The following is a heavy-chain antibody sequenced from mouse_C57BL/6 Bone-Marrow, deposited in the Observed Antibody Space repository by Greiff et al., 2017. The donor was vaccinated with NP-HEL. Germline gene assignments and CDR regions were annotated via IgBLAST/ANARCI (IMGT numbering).Heavy chain of an antibody. J-gene: IGHJ3*01. CDR2: IWSGGST. D-gene: IGHD2-4*01. CDR1: GFSLTSYG. CDR3: ARTYDYDEGFAY. Sequence: VKLQESGPGLVQPSQSLSITCTASGFSLTSYGVHWVRQSPGKGLEWLGVIWSGGSTDYNAAFISRLSISKDNSKSQVFFKMNSLQADDTAIYYCARTYDYDEGFAYWGQGTLVTVSA. V-gene: IGHV2-2*01.